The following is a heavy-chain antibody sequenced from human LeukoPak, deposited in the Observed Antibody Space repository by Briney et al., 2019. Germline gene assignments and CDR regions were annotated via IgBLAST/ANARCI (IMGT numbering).Heavy chain of an antibody. CDR3: ARHFLYDFWSGYPEVFDY. V-gene: IGHV4-39*01. CDR2: IYYSGST. D-gene: IGHD3-3*01. J-gene: IGHJ4*02. CDR1: GGSISSSSYY. Sequence: SETLSLTCTVSGGSISSSSYYWGWIRQPPGKGPEWIGSIYYSGSTYYNPSLKSRVTISVDTSKNQFSLKLSSVTAADTAVYYCARHFLYDFWSGYPEVFDYWGQGTLVTVSS.